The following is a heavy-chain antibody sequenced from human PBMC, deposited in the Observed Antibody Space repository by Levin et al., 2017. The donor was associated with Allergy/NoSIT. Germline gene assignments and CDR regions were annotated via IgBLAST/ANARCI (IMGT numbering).Heavy chain of an antibody. CDR3: ARGPLTGTTLPYFDY. D-gene: IGHD1-7*01. J-gene: IGHJ4*02. V-gene: IGHV3-74*01. CDR1: GFTFSSYW. Sequence: HSGGSLRLSCAASGFTFSSYWMHWVRQAPGKGLVWVSRINSDGSSTSYADSVKGRFTISRDNAKNTLYLQTNSLRAEDTAVYYCARGPLTGTTLPYFDYWGQGTLVTVSS. CDR2: INSDGSST.